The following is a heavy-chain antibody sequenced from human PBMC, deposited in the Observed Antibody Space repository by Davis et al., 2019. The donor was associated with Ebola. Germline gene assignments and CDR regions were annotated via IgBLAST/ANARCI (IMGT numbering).Heavy chain of an antibody. CDR1: GGTFSSYA. D-gene: IGHD3-3*01. J-gene: IGHJ4*02. V-gene: IGHV1-69*05. CDR2: IIPIFGTA. CDR3: ARALDRLLDFDY. Sequence: SVKVSCKASGGTFSSYAISWVRQAPGQGLEWMGGIIPIFGTANYAPKFQGRITLTTDTSTNTVYMELTSLKSEDTAEYYCARALDRLLDFDYWGQGTLVTVSS.